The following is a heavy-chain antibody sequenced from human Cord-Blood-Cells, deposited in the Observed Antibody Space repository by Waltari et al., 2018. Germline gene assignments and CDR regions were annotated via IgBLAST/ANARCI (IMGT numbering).Heavy chain of an antibody. Sequence: QVQPVQSGAEVKKPGASVKVFCKHSGCTSSSYYFNWVRQATGQGLEWMGWRSLNSGNTGYAQKFQGRVTMTRNTAISTAYMELSSLRSEDTAVYYCARADVDIAIDYWGQGTLVIVSS. CDR1: GCTSSSYY. CDR2: RSLNSGNT. V-gene: IGHV1-8*01. J-gene: IGHJ4*02. D-gene: IGHD5-18*01. CDR3: ARADVDIAIDY.